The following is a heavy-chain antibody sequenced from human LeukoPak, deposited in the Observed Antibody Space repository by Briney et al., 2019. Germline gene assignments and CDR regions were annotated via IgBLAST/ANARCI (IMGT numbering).Heavy chain of an antibody. CDR1: GYTFTGYY. D-gene: IGHD1-7*01. J-gene: IGHJ4*02. Sequence: ASVKVSCKASGYTFTGYYMHWVRQAPGQGLEWMGWINTNSGGTNYAQKFQGRVTMTRDTPISTAYMELSSLRSEDTAVYYCARDQVTGTTGFDDWGEGTLVSASS. CDR2: INTNSGGT. CDR3: ARDQVTGTTGFDD. V-gene: IGHV1-2*02.